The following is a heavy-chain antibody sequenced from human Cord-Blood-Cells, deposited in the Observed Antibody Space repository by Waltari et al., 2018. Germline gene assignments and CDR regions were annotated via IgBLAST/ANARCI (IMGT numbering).Heavy chain of an antibody. CDR1: GGPLSSGCSY. V-gene: IGHV4-61*09. Sequence: QVQLQESGPGLVKPSQTLSLTCPVPGGPLSSGCSYWSWIRQPAGKGLEWIGDIYTSGSTNYNPSLKSRVTISVDTSKNQFSLKLSSVTAADTAVYYCASSYGSYYYYYGMDVWGQGTTVTVSS. J-gene: IGHJ6*02. CDR2: IYTSGST. D-gene: IGHD5-18*01. CDR3: ASSYGSYYYYYGMDV.